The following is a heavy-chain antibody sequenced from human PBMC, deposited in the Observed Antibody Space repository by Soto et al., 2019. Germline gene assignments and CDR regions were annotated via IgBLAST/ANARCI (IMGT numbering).Heavy chain of an antibody. Sequence: SETLSLTCAVSGGSISSDDYSWSWIRQPPGKGLEWIGYIYYSGSTNYNPSLKSRVTISVDTSKNQFSLKLSSVTAADTAVYYCASPKIAFYNWFDPWGQGTLVTVPQ. CDR1: GGSISSDDYS. CDR2: IYYSGST. J-gene: IGHJ5*02. V-gene: IGHV4-61*08. CDR3: ASPKIAFYNWFDP. D-gene: IGHD3-3*02.